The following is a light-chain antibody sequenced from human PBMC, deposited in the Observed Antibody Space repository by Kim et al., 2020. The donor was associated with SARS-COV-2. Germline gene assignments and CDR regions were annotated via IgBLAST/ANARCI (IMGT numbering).Light chain of an antibody. CDR2: DVS. Sequence: QSALTQPASVSGSPGQSITISCTGTSSDVGGYNYVSWFQQHPGKAPKLMIYDVSKWPSGVSSRFSGSKSANTASLTISGLQAEDEADYYCSSYTSSSTWVFGGGTKLTVL. CDR3: SSYTSSSTWV. V-gene: IGLV2-14*01. J-gene: IGLJ3*02. CDR1: SSDVGGYNY.